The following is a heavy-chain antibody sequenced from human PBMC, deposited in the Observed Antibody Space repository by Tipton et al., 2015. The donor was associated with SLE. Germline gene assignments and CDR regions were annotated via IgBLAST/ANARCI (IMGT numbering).Heavy chain of an antibody. CDR2: ISYRGSTI. CDR1: GFPFSNHE. J-gene: IGHJ1*01. D-gene: IGHD6-13*01. CDR3: ASEGYWQQLVSEYFLH. V-gene: IGHV3-48*03. Sequence: SLRLSCSASGFPFSNHEMNWVRQPPGKGLEWVAHISYRGSTIYYADSVKGRFTISRDNAKKSLFLQMDSLRAEDTAVYYCASEGYWQQLVSEYFLHWGQGTLVTVSS.